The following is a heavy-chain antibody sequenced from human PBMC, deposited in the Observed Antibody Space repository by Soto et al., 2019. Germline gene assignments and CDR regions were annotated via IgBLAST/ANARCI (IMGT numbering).Heavy chain of an antibody. Sequence: SETLSLTCAVYGGSGGSFSGYYWSWIRQPPGKGLEWIGEINHSGSTNYNPSLKSRVIISVDTSKNQFSLKLSSVTAADTAVYYCAREGALLYGGNPDYYYTVGVWGQGTTVT. D-gene: IGHD4-17*01. CDR2: INHSGST. J-gene: IGHJ6*02. V-gene: IGHV4-34*01. CDR3: AREGALLYGGNPDYYYTVGV. CDR1: GGSGGSFSGYY.